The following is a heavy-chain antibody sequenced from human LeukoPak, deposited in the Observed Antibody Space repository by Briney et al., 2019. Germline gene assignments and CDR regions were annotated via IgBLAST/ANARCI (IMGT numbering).Heavy chain of an antibody. V-gene: IGHV3-7*01. CDR1: GFTFSSYW. Sequence: GGSLRLSCAASGFTFSSYWMSWVRQAPGKGLEWVANIKQDGSEKYYVDSVKGRFTTSRDNAKNSLYLQMNSLRAEDTAVYYCARAGDDYDHYYYYYYMDVWGKGTTVTVSS. J-gene: IGHJ6*03. D-gene: IGHD5-24*01. CDR3: ARAGDDYDHYYYYYYMDV. CDR2: IKQDGSEK.